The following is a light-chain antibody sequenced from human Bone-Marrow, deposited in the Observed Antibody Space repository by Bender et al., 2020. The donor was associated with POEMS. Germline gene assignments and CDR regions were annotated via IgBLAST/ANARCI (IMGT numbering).Light chain of an antibody. Sequence: QSALTQPRSVSGSPGQSVTISCTGTNSDVGSYDYVSWFQQHPGKAPKLMIYEVSKRPSGVSHRFSGSRSGNTASLTISGVQAEDEADYYCCSKTGSDIVFFGGGTKVTVL. V-gene: IGLV2-11*01. CDR2: EVS. CDR3: CSKTGSDIVF. CDR1: NSDVGSYDY. J-gene: IGLJ2*01.